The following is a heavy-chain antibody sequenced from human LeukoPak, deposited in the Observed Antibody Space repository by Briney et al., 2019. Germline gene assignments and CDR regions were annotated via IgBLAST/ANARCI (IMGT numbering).Heavy chain of an antibody. CDR1: GFTFSSYA. CDR3: ARGGSSSWYPNFDY. J-gene: IGHJ4*02. Sequence: GGSLRLSCAASGFTFSSYAMTWVRQAPGKGLEWVSIISGASGGSTYYADSVKGRITISRDNSKNTLYLQMNSLRAEDTALYYCARGGSSSWYPNFDYWGQGTLVTVSS. D-gene: IGHD6-13*01. CDR2: ISGASGGST. V-gene: IGHV3-23*01.